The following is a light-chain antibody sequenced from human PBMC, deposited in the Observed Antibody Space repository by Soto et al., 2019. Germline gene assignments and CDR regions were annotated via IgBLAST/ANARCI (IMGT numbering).Light chain of an antibody. J-gene: IGKJ3*01. Sequence: EIVLTQSPGTLSLSAGERATFSCRASQSVSSRFLAWYQQKPGQAPRLLIYGASSRATGIPDRFSGSGSGTHFTLTISRLEPEDFAVYYCHYYDVSPPFPLGPGTKVDIK. CDR2: GAS. CDR1: QSVSSRF. V-gene: IGKV3-20*01. CDR3: HYYDVSPPFP.